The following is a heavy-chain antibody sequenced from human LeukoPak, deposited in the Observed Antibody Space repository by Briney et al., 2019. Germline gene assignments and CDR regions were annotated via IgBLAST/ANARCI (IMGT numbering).Heavy chain of an antibody. CDR1: GYTFTGNY. CDR2: INPNSGGT. J-gene: IGHJ5*02. Sequence: ASVKVSCKASGYTFTGNYMHWVRQAPGQGLEWMGWINPNSGGTNYAQKFQGRVTMTRDTSISTAYMELSRLRSDDTAVYYCARGPLESTVTTRNWFDPWGQGTLVTVSS. CDR3: ARGPLESTVTTRNWFDP. V-gene: IGHV1-2*02. D-gene: IGHD4-11*01.